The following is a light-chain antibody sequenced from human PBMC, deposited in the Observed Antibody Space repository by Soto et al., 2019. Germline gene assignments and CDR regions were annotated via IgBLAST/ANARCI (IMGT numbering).Light chain of an antibody. Sequence: QSVLAQPPSVSEVPRQRVTISCSGSDSNIGNNPVNWYQQLPGKAPKLLVYYDNLLSSGVSDRFSGSKSGTSASLAISGLQSEDEGDHYCAAWDDTLSGPVFGGGTKLTVL. V-gene: IGLV1-36*01. CDR3: AAWDDTLSGPV. CDR2: YDN. J-gene: IGLJ3*02. CDR1: DSNIGNNP.